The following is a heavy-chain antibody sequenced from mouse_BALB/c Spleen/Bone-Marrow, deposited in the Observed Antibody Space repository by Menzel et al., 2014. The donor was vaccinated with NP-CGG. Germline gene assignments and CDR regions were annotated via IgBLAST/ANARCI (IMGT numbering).Heavy chain of an antibody. CDR3: AGEGYDENYYAMDY. V-gene: IGHV2-6-7*01. D-gene: IGHD2-14*01. J-gene: IGHJ4*01. CDR1: GFSLTGYG. CDR2: IWGDGST. Sequence: VQGVESGPGLVAPSQSLSITCTVSGFSLTGYGVNWVRQPPGKGLEWLGMIWGDGSTDYNSALKSRLSISKDNSKSQVFLKMNSLQTDDTARYYCAGEGYDENYYAMDYWGQGTSVTVSS.